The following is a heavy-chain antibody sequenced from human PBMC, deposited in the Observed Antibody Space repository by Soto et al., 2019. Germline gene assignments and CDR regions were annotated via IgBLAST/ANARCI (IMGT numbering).Heavy chain of an antibody. CDR3: ARDGPRWGYSYGYPYYYGMGG. D-gene: IGHD5-18*01. Sequence: ASVKVSCKASGYTFTSYAMHWVRQAPGQRLEWMGWINAGNGNTKYSQKFQGRVTITRDTSASTAYMELSSLRSEDTAVYYCARDGPRWGYSYGYPYYYGMGGWGQGTTVTVSS. CDR1: GYTFTSYA. V-gene: IGHV1-3*01. J-gene: IGHJ6*01. CDR2: INAGNGNT.